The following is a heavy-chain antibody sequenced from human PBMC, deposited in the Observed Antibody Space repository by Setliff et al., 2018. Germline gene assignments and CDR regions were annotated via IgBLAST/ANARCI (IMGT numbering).Heavy chain of an antibody. CDR2: INHSGST. V-gene: IGHV4-34*01. D-gene: IGHD3-3*01. Sequence: NPSETLSRTCAVYGGSFSGYYWSWSRQPPGKGLEWLGEINHSGSTNCNPSLKSRVPISVDTSKNQFSLKLSSVTAADTAVYYCARGVPYYNFWSGYYGPLHYFDYWGQGTLVTVSS. CDR1: GGSFSGYY. J-gene: IGHJ4*02. CDR3: ARGVPYYNFWSGYYGPLHYFDY.